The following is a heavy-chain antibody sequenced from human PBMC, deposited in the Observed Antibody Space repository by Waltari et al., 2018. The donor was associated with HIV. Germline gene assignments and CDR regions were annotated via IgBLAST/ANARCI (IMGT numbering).Heavy chain of an antibody. J-gene: IGHJ5*02. D-gene: IGHD3-10*01. CDR2: IYYTGGT. V-gene: IGHV4-59*01. CDR1: GGSFSTYY. CDR3: ARDFYGSGIGLSRGRRYFNP. Sequence: QVQLQESGPGLVKPSETLSLTCTVSGGSFSTYYWSWIRQPPGKGLEWMGYIYYTGGTKYNPSLKNRVTMTIDTSKTQFSLELSSVTTADTAIYYCARDFYGSGIGLSRGRRYFNPWGQGALVTVSS.